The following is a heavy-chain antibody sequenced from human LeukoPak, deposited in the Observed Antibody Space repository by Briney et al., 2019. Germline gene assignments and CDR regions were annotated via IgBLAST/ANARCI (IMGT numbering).Heavy chain of an antibody. V-gene: IGHV1-2*02. J-gene: IGHJ5*02. D-gene: IGHD1-26*01. CDR3: VRDIGNGRTNWFDP. CDR2: INPISGGT. CDR1: GYTFIGYY. Sequence: RASVKVSCKASGYTFIGYYIHWVRQAPGQGLEWMGWINPISGGTNYAQKFQGRVTVTRDTSISTAYMELSRLKSDDTALYYCVRDIGNGRTNWFDPWGQGTLVTVSS.